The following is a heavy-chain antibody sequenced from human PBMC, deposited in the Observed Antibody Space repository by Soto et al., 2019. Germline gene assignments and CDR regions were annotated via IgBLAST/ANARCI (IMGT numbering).Heavy chain of an antibody. V-gene: IGHV1-18*04. CDR3: AKRTSGTTWGESDY. CDR1: GYIFSDYG. CDR2: ISGYSGNA. D-gene: IGHD4-17*01. J-gene: IGHJ4*02. Sequence: QVQVMQSGAEVKKPGDSVKVSCKISGYIFSDYGTNWVRQAPGQGLEWMGWISGYSGNANLAQKFQGRVTMTTDKSTRTAYMELRRLRSDDTAVYYCAKRTSGTTWGESDYWGQGTLVTVSS.